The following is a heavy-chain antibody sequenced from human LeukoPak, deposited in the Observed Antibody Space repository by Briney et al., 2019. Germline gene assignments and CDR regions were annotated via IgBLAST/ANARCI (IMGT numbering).Heavy chain of an antibody. Sequence: SVKVSCKASGGTFSSYSISWVRQAPGQGLEWMGGIIPIFGTANYAQKFRGRVTITTDESTSTAYMELSSLRSEDTAVYYCARGPVGYYGSGSYSSNYFDYWGQGTLVTVSS. D-gene: IGHD3-10*01. V-gene: IGHV1-69*05. J-gene: IGHJ4*02. CDR3: ARGPVGYYGSGSYSSNYFDY. CDR1: GGTFSSYS. CDR2: IIPIFGTA.